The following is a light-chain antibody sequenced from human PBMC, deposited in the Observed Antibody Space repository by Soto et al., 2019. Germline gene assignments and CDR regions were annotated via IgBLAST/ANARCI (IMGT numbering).Light chain of an antibody. CDR2: DAS. CDR3: QQYGSSPRT. Sequence: EIVLTQSPDTLSLAPGERATLSCRASQSISNYLIWYQQKPGQAPRLLIYDASNRATGIPDRFSGSGSGTDFTLTISRLEPEDFAVYYCQQYGSSPRTFGQGTKVDIK. CDR1: QSISNY. J-gene: IGKJ1*01. V-gene: IGKV3-20*01.